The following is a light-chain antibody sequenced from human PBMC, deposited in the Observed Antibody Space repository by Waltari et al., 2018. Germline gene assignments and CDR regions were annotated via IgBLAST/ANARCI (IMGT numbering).Light chain of an antibody. Sequence: DIQMTQSPSSLSASVGDRVTITCRASQSISSYFNWYQQKPGKAPKLLIYAASSLQSGVPSRFSGSGSGTDFTLTISSLQPEDFATYYCQQSYSTPGITFGPGTKVDIK. CDR1: QSISSY. CDR2: AAS. V-gene: IGKV1-39*01. J-gene: IGKJ3*01. CDR3: QQSYSTPGIT.